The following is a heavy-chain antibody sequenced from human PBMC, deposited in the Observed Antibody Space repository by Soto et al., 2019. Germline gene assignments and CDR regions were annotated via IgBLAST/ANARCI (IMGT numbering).Heavy chain of an antibody. CDR2: INNSGST. V-gene: IGHV4-59*08. CDR3: ARVGSGGSEYYYYYGMDV. CDR1: GGSISNYH. D-gene: IGHD2-15*01. Sequence: SETLSLTCNVSGGSISNYHWSWIRQPQGKGLEWIGYINNSGSTNYNPSLKSRVTISVDTSKNHFSLQLSSVTAADTAVYYCARVGSGGSEYYYYYGMDVWGQGTTVTVSS. J-gene: IGHJ6*02.